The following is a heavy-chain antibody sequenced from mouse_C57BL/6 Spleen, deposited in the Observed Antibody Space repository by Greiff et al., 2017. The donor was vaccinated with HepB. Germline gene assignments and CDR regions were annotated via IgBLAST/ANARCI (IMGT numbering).Heavy chain of an antibody. CDR2: IDPETGGT. V-gene: IGHV1-15*01. J-gene: IGHJ3*01. D-gene: IGHD2-5*01. CDR1: GYTFTDYE. Sequence: QVQLQQSGAELVRPGASVTLSCKASGYTFTDYEMHWVKQTPVHGLEWIGAIDPETGGTAYNQKFKGKAILTADKSSSTAYMELRSLTSEDSAVYYCTRDSNYEGFAYWGQGTLVTVSA. CDR3: TRDSNYEGFAY.